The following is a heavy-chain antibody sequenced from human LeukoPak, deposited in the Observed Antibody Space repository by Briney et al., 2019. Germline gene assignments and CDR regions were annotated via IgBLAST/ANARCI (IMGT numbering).Heavy chain of an antibody. V-gene: IGHV3-30*02. J-gene: IGHJ4*02. CDR2: IRYDGSNK. Sequence: GGSLRLSCAASGFTFSSYVMHLVRQAPGNGLEWVAFIRYDGSNKYYADSVKGRFPISRDNSKNTLYLQMNSLTAEDTPVYYCAYSSGWYVDYWGQGTLVTVSS. CDR3: AYSSGWYVDY. D-gene: IGHD6-19*01. CDR1: GFTFSSYV.